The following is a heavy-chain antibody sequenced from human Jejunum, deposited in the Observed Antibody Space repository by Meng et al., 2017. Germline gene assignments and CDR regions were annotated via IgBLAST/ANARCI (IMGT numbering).Heavy chain of an antibody. CDR1: GFRVSDDH. D-gene: IGHD1-26*01. Sequence: EKLVESGEDLVMSGGSLRHSCVASGFRVSDDHMAWIRKAPGKGLEWISYIRVGGSIIYYADSVKGRFTISRDDAKNSVYLQMNSLRAEDTAVYYCARDGRHRRFDSWGQGTLVTVSS. V-gene: IGHV3-11*01. CDR3: ARDGRHRRFDS. J-gene: IGHJ5*01. CDR2: IRVGGSII.